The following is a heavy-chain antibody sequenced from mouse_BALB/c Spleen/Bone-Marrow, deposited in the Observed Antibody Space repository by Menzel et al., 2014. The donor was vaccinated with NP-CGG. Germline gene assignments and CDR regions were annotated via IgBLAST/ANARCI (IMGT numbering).Heavy chain of an antibody. CDR1: GYTFTSYW. V-gene: IGHV1S22*01. J-gene: IGHJ1*01. Sequence: LQQSGSALVRPGASVKLSCKASGYTFTSYWMHWVKQRPGQGLEWIGNNYPGSGSTNYDEKFKSKATLTVDTSSSTAYMQLSSLTSEDSAVYFCTREDRDWYFDVWGAGTTVTVSS. CDR2: NYPGSGST. CDR3: TREDRDWYFDV.